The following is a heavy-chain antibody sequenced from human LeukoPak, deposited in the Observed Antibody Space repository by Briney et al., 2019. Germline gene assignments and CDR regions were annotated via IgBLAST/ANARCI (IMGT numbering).Heavy chain of an antibody. CDR2: TRNKANSYTT. CDR1: GFTFSDHY. Sequence: GGSLRLSCAASGFTFSDHYMDWVRQAPGKGLEWVGRTRNKANSYTTEYAASVKGRFTISRDDSKNSLYLQMNSLKTEDTAVYYSAREELLGYYYGMDVWGQGTTVTVSS. D-gene: IGHD1-26*01. J-gene: IGHJ6*02. V-gene: IGHV3-72*01. CDR3: AREELLGYYYGMDV.